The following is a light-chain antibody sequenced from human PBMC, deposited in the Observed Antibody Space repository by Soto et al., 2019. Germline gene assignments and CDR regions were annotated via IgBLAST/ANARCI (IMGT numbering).Light chain of an antibody. V-gene: IGLV2-14*01. CDR3: SSYAISSSLII. Sequence: QSALTQPASVSGSPGQSITISCTGTSNDVGGYNYVSWYQQHPGKAPKHIIYEVSNRPSGVSNRFSGSKSGNTASLTISGRRAEDEDDYYCSSYAISSSLIIFGGGTKVTVL. J-gene: IGLJ2*01. CDR2: EVS. CDR1: SNDVGGYNY.